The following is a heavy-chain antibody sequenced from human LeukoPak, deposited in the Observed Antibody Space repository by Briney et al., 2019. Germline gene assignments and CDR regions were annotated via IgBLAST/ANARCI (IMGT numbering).Heavy chain of an antibody. V-gene: IGHV3-15*01. CDR3: TRGAPQADVFDI. Sequence: GGSLRLSCAASGFTFSVTWMSWVRQAPGRGLEWDGRFKSKVAGGTTDYAAPVAGRFTISRDDSKNMLYLQMNSLKTEDTGVYYCTRGAPQADVFDIWGQGTMVTVSS. CDR2: FKSKVAGGTT. D-gene: IGHD1-26*01. J-gene: IGHJ3*02. CDR1: GFTFSVTW.